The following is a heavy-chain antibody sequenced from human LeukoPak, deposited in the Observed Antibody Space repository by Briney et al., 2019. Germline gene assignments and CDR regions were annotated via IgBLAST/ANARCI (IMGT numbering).Heavy chain of an antibody. CDR2: ISAYNGST. Sequence: VASVKVSCKASGYTFTSYGISWVRQAPGQGLEWMGWISAYNGSTNYAQKLQGRVTMTTDTSTSTAYMELRSLRSDDTAVYYCARVLNTNWFDPWGQGTLVTVSS. J-gene: IGHJ5*02. CDR3: ARVLNTNWFDP. V-gene: IGHV1-18*01. D-gene: IGHD1/OR15-1a*01. CDR1: GYTFTSYG.